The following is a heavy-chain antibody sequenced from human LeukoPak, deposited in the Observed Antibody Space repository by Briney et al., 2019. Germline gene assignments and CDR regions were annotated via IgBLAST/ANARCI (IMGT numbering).Heavy chain of an antibody. CDR2: ISGSGGST. CDR1: GFPFSSNA. Sequence: GGSLTLSCAASGFPFSSNAMSGVRQAPGKGLGWVSAISGSGGSTYYADSVKGRFTISRDNSKNTLYLQMNSLRAEDTAVYYCAKTYSSGWYRLDYYYYGMDVWGQGTPVTVSS. J-gene: IGHJ6*02. CDR3: AKTYSSGWYRLDYYYYGMDV. D-gene: IGHD6-19*01. V-gene: IGHV3-23*01.